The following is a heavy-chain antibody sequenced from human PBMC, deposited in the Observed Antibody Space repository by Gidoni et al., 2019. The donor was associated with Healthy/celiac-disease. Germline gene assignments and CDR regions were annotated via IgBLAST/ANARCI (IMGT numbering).Heavy chain of an antibody. CDR1: GFTFTRYA. CDR2: ISGSGSST. Sequence: EVQLLESGGGLVQPGGSLTLSCAASGFTFTRYAMSWVRQAPGKGLEWVSAISGSGSSTYYADSVKGRFTISRDNSKNTLYLQMNSLRAEDTAVYYCAKEAPHMVQGVRYYYMDVWGKGTTVTVSS. J-gene: IGHJ6*03. D-gene: IGHD3-10*01. V-gene: IGHV3-23*01. CDR3: AKEAPHMVQGVRYYYMDV.